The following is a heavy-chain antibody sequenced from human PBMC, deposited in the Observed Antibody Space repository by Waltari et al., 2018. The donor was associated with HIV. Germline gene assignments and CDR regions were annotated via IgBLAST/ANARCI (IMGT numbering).Heavy chain of an antibody. CDR1: GYNFTSYT. CDR2: INSGNGNS. Sequence: QVLLVQSGTEVKKPGASVTISCKASGYNFTSYTVHWVRPAPGRGLEWLGWINSGNGNSSYSPGCQDRLTMTRDISASTSYFVLSGLTSDDMSVYFCARSGIVRVRSYELLAFWGQGT. D-gene: IGHD3-16*01. CDR3: ARSGIVRVRSYELLAF. V-gene: IGHV1-3*03. J-gene: IGHJ4*01.